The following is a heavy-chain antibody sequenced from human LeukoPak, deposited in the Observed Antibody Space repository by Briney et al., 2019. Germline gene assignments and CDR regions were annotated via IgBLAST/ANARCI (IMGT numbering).Heavy chain of an antibody. J-gene: IGHJ4*02. CDR2: IRGSGGYS. V-gene: IGHV3-23*01. CDR1: GFTFSGCA. Sequence: GGSLRLSCAASGFTFSGCAMSWVRQAPGKGLEWVSAIRGSGGYSYYADSVKGRFTISRDNSKNTLYLQMNSLRAEDTAIYYCAKGLFDWLSDTDYWGQGTLVTVSS. D-gene: IGHD3-9*01. CDR3: AKGLFDWLSDTDY.